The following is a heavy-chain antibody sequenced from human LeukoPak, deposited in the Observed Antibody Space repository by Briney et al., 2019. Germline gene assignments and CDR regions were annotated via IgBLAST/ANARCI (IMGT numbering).Heavy chain of an antibody. Sequence: GGSLRLSCAASGFTFSGYSMNWVRQAPGKGLEWVSSISTTSDYIHYADSLKGGVAISRDNAKNSLYLQMNSLRAEDTAVYYCARDGEQLVPIDYWGQGTLVTVSS. CDR2: ISTTSDYI. CDR1: GFTFSGYS. D-gene: IGHD6-6*01. CDR3: ARDGEQLVPIDY. V-gene: IGHV3-21*01. J-gene: IGHJ4*02.